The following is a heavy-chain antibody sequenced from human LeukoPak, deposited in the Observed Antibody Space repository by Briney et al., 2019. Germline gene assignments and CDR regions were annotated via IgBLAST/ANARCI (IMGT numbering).Heavy chain of an antibody. J-gene: IGHJ3*02. CDR2: MNPNSNNI. CDR3: ARLSLLLPDAFDI. V-gene: IGHV1-8*01. Sequence: ASVKVSCKTSGYRFTTHDINWVRQTTGQGLEWMGWMNPNSNNIGYAQKFQGRVTMTRDTSINTAYMELSSLRSEDTAVYYCARLSLLLPDAFDIWGQGTMVTVSS. D-gene: IGHD1-26*01. CDR1: GYRFTTHD.